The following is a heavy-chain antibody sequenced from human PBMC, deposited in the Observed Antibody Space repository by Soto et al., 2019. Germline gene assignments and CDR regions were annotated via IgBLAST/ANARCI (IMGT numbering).Heavy chain of an antibody. V-gene: IGHV3-30-3*01. J-gene: IGHJ6*02. CDR3: ARDGRVVDTGMDV. CDR1: GFTFSSYA. D-gene: IGHD2-21*01. Sequence: QVQLVESGGGVVQPGRSLRLSYAASGFTFSSYAMHWVRQAPGKGLEWVAVISYDGSNKYYADSVKGRFTISRDNSKNTLYLQMNSLRAEDTAVYYCARDGRVVDTGMDVWGQGTTVTVSS. CDR2: ISYDGSNK.